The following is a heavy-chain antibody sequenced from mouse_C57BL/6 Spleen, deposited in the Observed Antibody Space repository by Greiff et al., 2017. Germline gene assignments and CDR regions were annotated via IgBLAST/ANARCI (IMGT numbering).Heavy chain of an antibody. J-gene: IGHJ4*01. D-gene: IGHD2-10*02. CDR3: ARGGYGDY. V-gene: IGHV1-54*01. CDR1: GYAFTNYL. Sequence: QVQLKQSGAELVRPGTSVKVSCKASGYAFTNYLIEWVKQRPGQGLEWIGVINPGSGGTNYNEKFKGKATLTADQSSSTAYMQLSSLTSEDSAVYFCARGGYGDYWGQGTSVTVSS. CDR2: INPGSGGT.